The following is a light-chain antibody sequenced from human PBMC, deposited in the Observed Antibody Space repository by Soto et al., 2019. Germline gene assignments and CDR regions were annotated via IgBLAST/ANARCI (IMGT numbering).Light chain of an antibody. CDR1: QSISSW. Sequence: DIQMTQSPSTLSSCGGDRFTISCRASQSISSWLAWYQQKPGKAPKLLIYDASSLESGVPSRFSGSGSGTEFTLTISSLQPDDFATYYCQQYNSYPWTFGQGTKVDIK. V-gene: IGKV1-5*01. J-gene: IGKJ1*01. CDR3: QQYNSYPWT. CDR2: DAS.